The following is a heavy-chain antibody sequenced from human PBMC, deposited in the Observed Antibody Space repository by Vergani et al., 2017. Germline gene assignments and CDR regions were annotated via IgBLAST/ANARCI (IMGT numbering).Heavy chain of an antibody. CDR1: GFTFNHYA. D-gene: IGHD3-10*02. Sequence: EVQLLESGGDLVQPGGSLRLSCAASGFTFNHYAMNWVRQSPGKGPEWVAGISYNGLDVGYSESVEGRFTISRDNSKNSLFLQMNNVRAEDTASYHCARGALYSFYYFMDVWGKGTTVKVSS. V-gene: IGHV3-20*01. CDR3: ARGALYSFYYFMDV. J-gene: IGHJ6*03. CDR2: ISYNGLDV.